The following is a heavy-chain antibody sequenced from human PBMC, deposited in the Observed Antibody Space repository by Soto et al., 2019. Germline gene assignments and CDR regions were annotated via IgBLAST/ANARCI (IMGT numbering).Heavy chain of an antibody. CDR2: IFHSGST. D-gene: IGHD2-21*02. J-gene: IGHJ4*02. Sequence: QVQLQESGPGLVKPSGTLSLTCAVSGGSISSNNWWTWVRQSPGKGLELIGEIFHSGSTNYNPSLRSRATISVDKSKNQFSLKLNSVTAADTAVYYCARAAPSVTYADYWGQGTLVTVSS. CDR1: GGSISSNNW. CDR3: ARAAPSVTYADY. V-gene: IGHV4-4*02.